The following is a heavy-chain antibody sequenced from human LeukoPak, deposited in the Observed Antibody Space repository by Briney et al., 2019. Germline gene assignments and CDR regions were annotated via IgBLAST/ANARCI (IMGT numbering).Heavy chain of an antibody. V-gene: IGHV4-39*07. D-gene: IGHD6-13*01. CDR2: IYYSGST. CDR1: GGSISSSSYY. CDR3: ARVGSSRQPSFDY. Sequence: SETLSLTCTVSGGSISSSSYYWGWIRQPPGKGLEWIGSIYYSGSTYYNPSLKSRVTISVDTSKNQFSLKLSSVTAADTAVYYCARVGSSRQPSFDYWGQGTLVTVSS. J-gene: IGHJ4*02.